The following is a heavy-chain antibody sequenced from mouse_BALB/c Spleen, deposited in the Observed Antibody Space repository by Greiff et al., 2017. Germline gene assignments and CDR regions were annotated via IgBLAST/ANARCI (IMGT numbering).Heavy chain of an antibody. CDR2: ISYDGSN. V-gene: IGHV3-6*02. CDR3: ARRGTWFAY. CDR1: GYSITSGYY. Sequence: DVKLQESGPGLVKPSQSLSLTCSVTGYSITSGYYWNWIRQFPGNKLEWMGYISYDGSNNYNPSLKNRISITRDTSKNQFFLKLNSVTTEDTATYYCARRGTWFAYWGQGTLVTVSA. D-gene: IGHD3-3*01. J-gene: IGHJ3*01.